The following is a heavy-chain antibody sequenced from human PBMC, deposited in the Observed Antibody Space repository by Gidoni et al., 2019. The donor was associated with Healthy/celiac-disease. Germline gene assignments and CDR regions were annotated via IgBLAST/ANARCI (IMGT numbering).Heavy chain of an antibody. Sequence: QVQLVESGGGVVQPGRSLRLSCAASGFPFSSYGMHWVRQAPGKGMEWVAVISYDGSNKYYADSVKGRFTISRDNSKNTLYLQMNSLRAEDTAVYYCASPYYDILTGYYKADAFDIWGQGTMVTVSS. CDR3: ASPYYDILTGYYKADAFDI. J-gene: IGHJ3*02. V-gene: IGHV3-30*03. CDR1: GFPFSSYG. D-gene: IGHD3-9*01. CDR2: ISYDGSNK.